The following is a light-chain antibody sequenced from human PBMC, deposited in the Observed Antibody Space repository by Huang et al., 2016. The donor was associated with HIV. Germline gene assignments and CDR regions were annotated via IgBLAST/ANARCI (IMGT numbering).Light chain of an antibody. J-gene: IGKJ1*01. Sequence: AIRMTQSPSSLSASTGDRFNITCRASQDINNFLAWYQKKPGKAPNLLIYAASILETVVPARFSGIGSGTEFNLSISCLQSEDFATYYCQQYYSYRTFGQGTQVEIK. CDR3: QQYYSYRT. CDR1: QDINNF. CDR2: AAS. V-gene: IGKV1-8*01.